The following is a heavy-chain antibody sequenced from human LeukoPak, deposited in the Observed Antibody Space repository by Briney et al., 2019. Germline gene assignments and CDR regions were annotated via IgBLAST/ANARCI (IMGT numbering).Heavy chain of an antibody. D-gene: IGHD3-10*01. J-gene: IGHJ4*02. CDR2: INHSGST. V-gene: IGHV4-34*01. Sequence: SETLSLTCAVYGGSFSGYYWSWIRQPPGKGLEWIGGINHSGSTNYNPSLKSRVTMSVDTSKNQFSLKLSSVTAADTAVYYCARVSMVRGAPDYYFDYWGQGTLVTVSS. CDR3: ARVSMVRGAPDYYFDY. CDR1: GGSFSGYY.